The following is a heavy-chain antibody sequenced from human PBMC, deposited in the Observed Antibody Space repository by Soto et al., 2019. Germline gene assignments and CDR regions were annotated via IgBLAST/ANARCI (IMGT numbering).Heavy chain of an antibody. V-gene: IGHV1-18*01. CDR2: INTYNGNT. CDR1: GYTFTRYG. Sequence: QVQLVQSGVEVKNPGASVKVSCKASGYTFTRYGIGWARQAPGQVLEWMGWINTYNGNTNYAQKVQGRVTLTTDTSTSTTYMELWSLRSNDTAIYYCAMVDVYVTPSPQDVW. D-gene: IGHD3-16*01. J-gene: IGHJ6*01. CDR3: AMVDVYVTPSPQDV.